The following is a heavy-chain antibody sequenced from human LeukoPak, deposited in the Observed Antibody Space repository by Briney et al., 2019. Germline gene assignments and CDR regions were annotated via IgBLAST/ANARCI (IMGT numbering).Heavy chain of an antibody. D-gene: IGHD1-1*01. V-gene: IGHV3-53*01. CDR1: GFTVSSSY. CDR3: ARVSLSTRYFWFDP. Sequence: GGSLRLSCAASGFTVSSSYMSWVRQAPGKGLGWVSVFYSGGKTYYTDSVKGRFTISRDNSKNTLYLQMNSLRAEDTGVYYCARVSLSTRYFWFDPWGQGTLVTVSS. J-gene: IGHJ5*02. CDR2: FYSGGKT.